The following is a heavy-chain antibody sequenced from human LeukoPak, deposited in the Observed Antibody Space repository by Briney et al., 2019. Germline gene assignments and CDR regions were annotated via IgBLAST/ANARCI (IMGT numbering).Heavy chain of an antibody. CDR2: ISAYNGNT. CDR3: ARPEYYYDSSGYYYFDY. CDR1: GYTFTSHG. J-gene: IGHJ4*02. D-gene: IGHD3-22*01. Sequence: ASVKVSCKASGYTFTSHGISWVRQAPGQGLEWMGWISAYNGNTNYAQKLQGRVTMTTDTSTSTAYMELRSLRSDDTAVYYCARPEYYYDSSGYYYFDYWGQGTLVTVSS. V-gene: IGHV1-18*01.